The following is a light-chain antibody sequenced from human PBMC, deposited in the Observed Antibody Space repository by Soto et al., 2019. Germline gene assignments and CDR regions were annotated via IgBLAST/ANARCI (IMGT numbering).Light chain of an antibody. V-gene: IGKV1-33*01. CDR3: QQYDNLPFT. J-gene: IGKJ5*01. CDR1: QDISHY. CDR2: AAS. Sequence: DIQMTQSPSSLSASVGDRVPITCQASQDISHYLHWYQQKPGKAPKLLIYAASNMETGVPSRFSGSGSGTDFTFTISSLQPEDIAAYYCQQYDNLPFTFGQGTRLEIK.